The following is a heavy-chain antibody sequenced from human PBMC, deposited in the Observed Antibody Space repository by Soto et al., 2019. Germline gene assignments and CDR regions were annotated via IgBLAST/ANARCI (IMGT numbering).Heavy chain of an antibody. CDR3: ATRRLTTVTISFDY. CDR2: INPNSGGT. CDR1: GYTFTGYY. V-gene: IGHV1-2*02. J-gene: IGHJ4*02. Sequence: ASVKVSCKASGYTFTGYYMHWVRQAPGQGLEWMGWINPNSGGTNYAQKFQGRVTMTRDTSISTAYMELSRLRSDDTAVYYCATRRLTTVTISFDYWGQGTLVTVSS. D-gene: IGHD4-17*01.